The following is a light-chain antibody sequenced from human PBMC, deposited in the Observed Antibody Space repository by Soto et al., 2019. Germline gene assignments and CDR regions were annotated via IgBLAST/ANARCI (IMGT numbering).Light chain of an antibody. Sequence: EIVLTQSPGTLSLSPGERATLSCRASQSVSSSYLAWYQQKPGQAPMLLIYGASSRATGIPDRFSGSGSGTDFTLTISRLEPEDFAVYYCQQYGSSLWTFGQGTKVDIK. CDR2: GAS. J-gene: IGKJ1*01. V-gene: IGKV3-20*01. CDR3: QQYGSSLWT. CDR1: QSVSSSY.